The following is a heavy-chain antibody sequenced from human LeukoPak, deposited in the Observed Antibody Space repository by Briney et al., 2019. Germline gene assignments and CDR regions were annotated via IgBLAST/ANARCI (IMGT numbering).Heavy chain of an antibody. V-gene: IGHV3-21*01. Sequence: GGSLRLSCAASGFTFSSYAMSWVRQAPGKGLEWVSSISDSSTYIYYADSMKGRFTISRDNAKNSLYLQMNSLRAEDTAVYYCARGLSTTGDFDYWGQGTLVTVSS. J-gene: IGHJ4*02. D-gene: IGHD1-1*01. CDR3: ARGLSTTGDFDY. CDR2: ISDSSTYI. CDR1: GFTFSSYA.